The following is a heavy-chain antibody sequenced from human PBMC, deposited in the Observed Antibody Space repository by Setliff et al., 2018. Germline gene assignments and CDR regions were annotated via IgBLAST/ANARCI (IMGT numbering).Heavy chain of an antibody. CDR2: IHYSGSP. V-gene: IGHV4-59*01. J-gene: IGHJ3*02. Sequence: KASETLSLTCTVSGGSISSYYWNWIRQPPGKGLEWIGYIHYSGSPNYHPSLKSRVSTSVDTSQNQISLKLSSVTAADTAVYYCARTMYSSWYGAFDIWGQGTMVTVSS. CDR3: ARTMYSSWYGAFDI. D-gene: IGHD6-13*01. CDR1: GGSISSYY.